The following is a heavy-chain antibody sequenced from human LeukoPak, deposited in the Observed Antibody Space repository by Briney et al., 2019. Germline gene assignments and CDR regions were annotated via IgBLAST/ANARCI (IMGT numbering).Heavy chain of an antibody. V-gene: IGHV3-66*01. CDR1: EFTVSTNH. D-gene: IGHD6-13*01. CDR2: LYSGGTT. CDR3: ASAATAGPTYFDY. Sequence: GGSLRLSCAASEFTVSTNHMSWVRQAPGRGLEWVSVLYSGGTTSYADSMKGRFTISRDNAKNSLYLQMNSLRAEDTAVYYCASAATAGPTYFDYWGQGTLVTVSS. J-gene: IGHJ4*02.